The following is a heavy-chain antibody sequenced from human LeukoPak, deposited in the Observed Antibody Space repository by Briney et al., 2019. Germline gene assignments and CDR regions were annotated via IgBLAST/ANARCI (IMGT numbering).Heavy chain of an antibody. D-gene: IGHD3-22*01. CDR3: ASYPDYYDSSGYLPYYYYYYMDV. J-gene: IGHJ6*03. CDR2: IYYSGST. V-gene: IGHV4-59*08. CDR1: GGSISSYY. Sequence: SETLSLTCTVSGGSISSYYWSWIRQPPGKGLEWIGYIYYSGSTNYNPSLKSRVTISVDTSKNQFSLKLSSVTAADTAVYYCASYPDYYDSSGYLPYYYYYYMDVWGKGTAVTVSS.